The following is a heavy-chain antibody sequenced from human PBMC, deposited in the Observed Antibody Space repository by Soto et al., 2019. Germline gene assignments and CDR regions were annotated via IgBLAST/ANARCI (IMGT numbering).Heavy chain of an antibody. CDR1: GFTFSSYG. D-gene: IGHD6-19*01. J-gene: IGHJ6*02. CDR2: ISYDGSNE. V-gene: IGHV3-30*18. Sequence: QVQLVESGGGVVQPGRSLRLSCAASGFTFSSYGMHWVRQAPGTGLEWVALISYDGSNEDYADSVKGRFTISRDNSKKTLYLQMNSLRPEDTAVYYCAKDLEWLVLRYAMDVWGQGTTVTVSS. CDR3: AKDLEWLVLRYAMDV.